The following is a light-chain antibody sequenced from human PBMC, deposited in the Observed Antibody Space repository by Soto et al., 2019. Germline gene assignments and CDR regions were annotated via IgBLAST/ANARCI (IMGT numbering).Light chain of an antibody. J-gene: IGLJ3*02. Sequence: QSALTQPRSVSGSPGQSVTISCTGTSSDVGGYNFVSWYQQHPGKAPKLIIYDVSKRPSGVPDRFSGSKSGNTASLTISGLQAEDEADYYCYSYAGSYTWVFGGGTKLTVL. CDR3: YSYAGSYTWV. CDR1: SSDVGGYNF. CDR2: DVS. V-gene: IGLV2-11*01.